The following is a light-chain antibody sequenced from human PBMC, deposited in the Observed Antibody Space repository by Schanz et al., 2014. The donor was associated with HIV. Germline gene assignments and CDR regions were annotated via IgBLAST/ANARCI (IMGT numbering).Light chain of an antibody. CDR1: QSISSW. J-gene: IGKJ2*01. CDR3: QQFHTYPYT. CDR2: QTS. V-gene: IGKV1-5*03. Sequence: DIQMTQSPSTLSASVGDTVTITCRASQSISSWLAWYQQKPGKAPNLLIYQTSTLKTGVPSRFSGSGSGTDFTLTISSLQPEDFATYYCQQFHTYPYTFGQGTKLEIK.